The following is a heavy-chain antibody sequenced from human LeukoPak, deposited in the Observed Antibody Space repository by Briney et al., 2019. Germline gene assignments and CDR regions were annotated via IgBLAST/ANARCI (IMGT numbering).Heavy chain of an antibody. D-gene: IGHD3-22*01. CDR3: ATTSGIVGRDY. J-gene: IGHJ4*02. CDR1: GGSIIYNY. Sequence: PSETLSHTCRLTGGSIIYNYWSWVRQPPQGRREWIGYNYYTGISNYHPSLESRVTMSYDTSNNQYSPKLSSVTAADTAVYYCATTSGIVGRDYWGQGTLVTVSS. CDR2: NYYTGIS. V-gene: IGHV4-59*01.